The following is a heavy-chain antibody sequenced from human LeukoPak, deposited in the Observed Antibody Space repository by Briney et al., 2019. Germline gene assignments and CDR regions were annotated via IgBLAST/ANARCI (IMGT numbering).Heavy chain of an antibody. D-gene: IGHD4-17*01. CDR1: GFTFSTYG. CDR2: ISYDGSTK. J-gene: IGHJ4*02. Sequence: PGGSLRLSCTASGFTFSTYGMHWVRQAPGKGLEWVTLISYDGSTKYYSDSVKGRFTLSRDNSKNTLYLQMNSLRAGDTAVYYCARGHTAVTRHFDFWGQGTLVTVSS. CDR3: ARGHTAVTRHFDF. V-gene: IGHV3-30*03.